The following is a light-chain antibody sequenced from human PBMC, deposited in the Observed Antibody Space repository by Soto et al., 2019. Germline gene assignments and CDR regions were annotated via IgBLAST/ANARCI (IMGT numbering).Light chain of an antibody. V-gene: IGKV1-5*03. J-gene: IGKJ5*01. CDR2: XSX. CDR3: QQAYSFPIT. Sequence: DIQMTQSPSTLSASVGARVTITCRASQTISSWLAWYHQRPGKAPKLLIYXSXTLKSWVPSRFSCSGSGTDFTLSINSLQPEDFATYYCQQAYSFPITFGQGTRLEIK. CDR1: QTISSW.